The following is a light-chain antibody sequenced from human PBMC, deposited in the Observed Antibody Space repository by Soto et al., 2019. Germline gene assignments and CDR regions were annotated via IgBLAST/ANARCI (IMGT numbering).Light chain of an antibody. CDR3: QQYNDWPLT. Sequence: EIVMTQSPATLSVSPGEGATLSCRASQSISSNLAWYQQKPGQAPKLLIYGASTRATGFPARFSGSGSGTEFTLPISSLQYEDFAVYYCQQYNDWPLTFGGGTKVEIK. V-gene: IGKV3-15*01. CDR1: QSISSN. CDR2: GAS. J-gene: IGKJ4*01.